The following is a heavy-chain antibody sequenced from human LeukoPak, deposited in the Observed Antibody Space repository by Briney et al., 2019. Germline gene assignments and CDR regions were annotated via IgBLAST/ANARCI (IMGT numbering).Heavy chain of an antibody. CDR1: GFTFSSYG. J-gene: IGHJ4*02. Sequence: GGSLRLSCEASGFTFSSYGMHWVRQAPGKGLEWVAVISYDGSNKYYADSVKGRFTISRDNSKNTLYLQMNSLRAEDTAVYYCAKDHGSGWYYFDYWGQGTLVTVSS. V-gene: IGHV3-30*18. CDR2: ISYDGSNK. CDR3: AKDHGSGWYYFDY. D-gene: IGHD6-19*01.